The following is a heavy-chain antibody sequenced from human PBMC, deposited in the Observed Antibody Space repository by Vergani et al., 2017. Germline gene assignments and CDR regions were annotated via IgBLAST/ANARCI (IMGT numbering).Heavy chain of an antibody. CDR2: INHSGST. D-gene: IGHD2-2*01. V-gene: IGHV4-34*01. CDR1: GFTFSSYA. J-gene: IGHJ4*02. CDR3: ARAHNLYCSSTSCPWGGVEY. Sequence: VQLLESGGGLVQPGGSLRLSCAASGFTFSSYAMSWVRQAPGKGLEWIGEINHSGSTNYNPSLKSRVTISVDTSKNQFSLKLSSVTAADTAVYYCARAHNLYCSSTSCPWGGVEYWGQGTLVTVSS.